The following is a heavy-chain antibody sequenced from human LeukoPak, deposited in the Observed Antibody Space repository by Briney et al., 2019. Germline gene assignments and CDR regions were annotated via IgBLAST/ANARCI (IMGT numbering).Heavy chain of an antibody. V-gene: IGHV4-59*01. Sequence: SETLSLTCTVSGGSISSYYWSWIRQPPGKGLEWIGYIYYSGSTNYNPSLKSRVTISVDTSKNQFSLKLSSVTAADTAVYYCARDLVDTAMGYYYGMDVWGKGTTVTVSS. CDR3: ARDLVDTAMGYYYGMDV. J-gene: IGHJ6*04. D-gene: IGHD5-18*01. CDR1: GGSISSYY. CDR2: IYYSGST.